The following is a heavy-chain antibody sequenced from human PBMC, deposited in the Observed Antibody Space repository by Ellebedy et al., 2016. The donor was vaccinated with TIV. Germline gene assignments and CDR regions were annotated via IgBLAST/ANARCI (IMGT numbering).Heavy chain of an antibody. CDR2: ISRNSDSI. CDR3: AKDDGTSYPSSFDY. CDR1: ASILGDYA. D-gene: IGHD3-10*01. Sequence: PGGSLRPSCAASASILGDYATHWVSPAPGKGLERVSGISRNSDSIGYADSVKGRFTISRDNAQNSLYLQMNSLRAEDTAFYYWAKDDGTSYPSSFDYWGQGTLVTVSS. J-gene: IGHJ4*02. V-gene: IGHV3-9*01.